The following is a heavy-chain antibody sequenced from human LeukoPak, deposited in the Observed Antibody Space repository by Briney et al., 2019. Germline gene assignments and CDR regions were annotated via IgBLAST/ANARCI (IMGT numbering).Heavy chain of an antibody. CDR3: AREHRVIVVVMHDAFDI. V-gene: IGHV1-46*01. Sequence: ASVTVSCTASGYTFTSYYMHWVRQAPGQGLEWMGIINPSGGSTSYAQKFQGRVTMTRDTSTSTVYMELSSLRSEDTAVYYCAREHRVIVVVMHDAFDIWGQGTMVTVSS. CDR2: INPSGGST. J-gene: IGHJ3*02. D-gene: IGHD3-22*01. CDR1: GYTFTSYY.